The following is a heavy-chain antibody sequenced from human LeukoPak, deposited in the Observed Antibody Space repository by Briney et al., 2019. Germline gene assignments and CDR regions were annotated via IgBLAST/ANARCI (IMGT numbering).Heavy chain of an antibody. CDR2: ISVSGGNT. CDR3: AKRRTNYDISTGDIDY. CDR1: GFTFSSYG. J-gene: IGHJ4*02. D-gene: IGHD3-9*01. V-gene: IGHV3-23*01. Sequence: PGGSLRLSCEASGFTFSSYGMSWVRQAPGKGLEWVSGISVSGGNTFYADSEKGRFTVSRDNSKNTLYLQMNSLRAEDTAVYYCAKRRTNYDISTGDIDYWGQGTLVTVSS.